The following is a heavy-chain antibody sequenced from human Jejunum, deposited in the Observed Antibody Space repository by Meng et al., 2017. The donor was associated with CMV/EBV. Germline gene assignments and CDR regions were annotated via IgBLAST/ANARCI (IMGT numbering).Heavy chain of an antibody. Sequence: VSGYSISSGSYWGWIRQSSGKGLEWIGHMFHGGSTNYNPSLKSRVTISLDPSKNQLSLNVRSVTAADTAVYYCARASIYYYHVDVWGQGTTVTVSS. J-gene: IGHJ6*02. V-gene: IGHV4-38-2*02. CDR1: GYSISSGSY. CDR3: ARASIYYYHVDV. CDR2: MFHGGST.